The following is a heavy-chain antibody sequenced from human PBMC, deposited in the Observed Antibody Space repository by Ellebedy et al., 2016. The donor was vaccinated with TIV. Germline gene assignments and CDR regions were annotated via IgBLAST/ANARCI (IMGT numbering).Heavy chain of an antibody. V-gene: IGHV4-34*01. D-gene: IGHD3-10*01. CDR3: AREEMVRGVIFDY. CDR2: INHSGST. J-gene: IGHJ4*02. CDR1: GGSISSYY. Sequence: MPSETLSLTCTVSGGSISSYYWSWIRQPPGKGLEWIGEINHSGSTNYNPSLKSRVTISVDTSKNQFSLKLSSVTAADTAVYYCAREEMVRGVIFDYWGQGTLVTVSS.